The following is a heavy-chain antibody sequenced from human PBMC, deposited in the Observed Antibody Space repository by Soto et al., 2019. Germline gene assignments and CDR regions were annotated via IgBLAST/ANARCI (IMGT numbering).Heavy chain of an antibody. J-gene: IGHJ6*02. CDR2: INHSGST. D-gene: IGHD6-13*01. CDR3: AREGGIAAAGVDV. Sequence: SETLSLTCAVYGGSFSGYYWSWIRQPPGKGLEWIGEINHSGSTNYNPSLKSRVTISVDTSKNQFSLKLSSVTAADTAVYYCAREGGIAAAGVDVWGQGTTVTVSS. V-gene: IGHV4-34*01. CDR1: GGSFSGYY.